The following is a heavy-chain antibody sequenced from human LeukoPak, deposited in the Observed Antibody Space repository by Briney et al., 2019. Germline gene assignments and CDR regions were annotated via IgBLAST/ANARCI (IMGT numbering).Heavy chain of an antibody. Sequence: GGSLRLSCAASGFSFTIYSMNWIRQAPGKGLEWVSFISDSGRVTYYADSVKGRFTISRDTATNSLYLQMNSLRAEDTAVYYCGRDRRQIYYGVDVWGQGTTVTVSS. V-gene: IGHV3-48*01. J-gene: IGHJ6*02. CDR3: GRDRRQIYYGVDV. CDR1: GFSFTIYS. CDR2: ISDSGRVT.